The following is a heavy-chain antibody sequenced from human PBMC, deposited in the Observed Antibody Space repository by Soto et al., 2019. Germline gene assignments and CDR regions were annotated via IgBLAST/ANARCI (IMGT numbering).Heavy chain of an antibody. CDR2: INAGNGNT. CDR3: ARVSQRPRHNWFDP. Sequence: ASVKVSCKASGYTFTSYAMHWVLQAPGQRLEWMGWINAGNGNTKYSQKFQGRVTITRDTSASTAYMELSSLRSEDTAVYYCARVSQRPRHNWFDPWGQGTLVTVSS. CDR1: GYTFTSYA. J-gene: IGHJ5*02. V-gene: IGHV1-3*01.